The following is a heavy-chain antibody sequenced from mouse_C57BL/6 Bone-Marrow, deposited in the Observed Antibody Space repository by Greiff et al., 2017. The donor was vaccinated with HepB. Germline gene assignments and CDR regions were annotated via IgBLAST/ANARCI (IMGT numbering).Heavy chain of an antibody. V-gene: IGHV1-63*01. CDR2: IYPGGGYT. CDR1: GYTFTNYW. J-gene: IGHJ3*01. CDR3: ARGPRFSY. Sequence: VQLKQSGAELVRPGTSVKMSCKASGYTFTNYWIGWAKQRPGHGLEWIGDIYPGGGYTNYNEKFKGKATLTADKSSSTAYMQFSSLTSEDSAIYYCARGPRFSYWGQGTLVTVSA. D-gene: IGHD6-1*01.